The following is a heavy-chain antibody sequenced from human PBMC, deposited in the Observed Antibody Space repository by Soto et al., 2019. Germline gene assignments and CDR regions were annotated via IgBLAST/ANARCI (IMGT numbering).Heavy chain of an antibody. J-gene: IGHJ4*02. Sequence: SETLSLTCTVSGGSISSYYWSWIRQPPGKGLEWIGYIYYSGSTNYNPSLKSRVTISVDTSKNQFSLKLSSVTAADTAVYYCVSSLGGGGATLDYWGQGTLVTVSS. CDR1: GGSISSYY. CDR2: IYYSGST. V-gene: IGHV4-59*08. D-gene: IGHD1-26*01. CDR3: VSSLGGGGATLDY.